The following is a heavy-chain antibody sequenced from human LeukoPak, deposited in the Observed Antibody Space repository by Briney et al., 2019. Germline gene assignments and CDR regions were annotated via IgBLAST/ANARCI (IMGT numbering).Heavy chain of an antibody. Sequence: GGSLRLSCAASGFTFSSYAMSWARQAPGKGLEWVSTISGSGGSTYYADSVKGRFTISRDNSKNTLYLQMSSLRAEDTAVYYCARAAYTNGWDFWGQGTLVTVSS. J-gene: IGHJ4*02. CDR2: ISGSGGST. CDR1: GFTFSSYA. CDR3: ARAAYTNGWDF. D-gene: IGHD6-19*01. V-gene: IGHV3-23*01.